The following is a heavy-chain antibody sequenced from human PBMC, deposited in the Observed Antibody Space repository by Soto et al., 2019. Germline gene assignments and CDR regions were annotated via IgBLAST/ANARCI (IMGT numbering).Heavy chain of an antibody. Sequence: QVRLVQSGGELRKPGASVKVSCKASGYTFTDNSITWVRQAPGQGLEWMGWINTDTGATRSTQKLQDRVTMTTDTSTSTAYLELTGLRSDDTAIYYCARGGGYAVDFWGQGTLVAVSS. CDR2: INTDTGAT. D-gene: IGHD5-12*01. CDR1: GYTFTDNS. CDR3: ARGGGYAVDF. V-gene: IGHV1-18*01. J-gene: IGHJ4*02.